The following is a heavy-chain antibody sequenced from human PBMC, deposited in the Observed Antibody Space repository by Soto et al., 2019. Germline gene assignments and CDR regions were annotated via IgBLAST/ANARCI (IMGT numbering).Heavy chain of an antibody. CDR1: GFTFSSYT. CDR2: ITSSGGAM. V-gene: IGHV3-48*01. J-gene: IGHJ4*02. D-gene: IGHD6-19*01. CDR3: TKGWLDY. Sequence: VQLVDSGGALVQPGGSLRLSCAASGFTFSSYTMTWVRQAPGKGLEWVSSITSSGGAMYYADSVQGRFTVSRDNAKSSLYLQMNSLTAEDTAVYYCTKGWLDYWGQGSLVTVSS.